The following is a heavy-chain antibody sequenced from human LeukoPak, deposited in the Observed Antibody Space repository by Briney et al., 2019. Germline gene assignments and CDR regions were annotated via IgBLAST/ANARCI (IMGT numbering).Heavy chain of an antibody. D-gene: IGHD3-16*02. CDR1: GGSIDSTNR. J-gene: IGHJ4*01. V-gene: IGHV4/OR15-8*01. CDR3: ARSHDHLWGNYPDY. Sequence: SETLSLTCDVSGGSIDSTNRWNWVRQPPGKGLEWIGEIHHDGRINYNPSLKSRVTLSVDKSKNQFSLRLNSVTAADTAMYYCARSHDHLWGNYPDYWGQEPWSPSPQ. CDR2: IHHDGRI.